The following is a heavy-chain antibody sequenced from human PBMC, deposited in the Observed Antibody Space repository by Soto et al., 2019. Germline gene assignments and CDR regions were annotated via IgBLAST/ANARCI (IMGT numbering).Heavy chain of an antibody. CDR1: GFTFSSYS. CDR3: ARDGALRYFDWLFHNWFDP. CDR2: ISSSSSYI. Sequence: GSLRLSCAASGFTFSSYSMNWVRQAPGKGLEWVSSISSSSSYIYYADSVKGRFTISRDNAKNSLYLQMNSLRAKDTAVYYCARDGALRYFDWLFHNWFDPWGQGTLVTVSS. D-gene: IGHD3-9*01. V-gene: IGHV3-21*01. J-gene: IGHJ5*02.